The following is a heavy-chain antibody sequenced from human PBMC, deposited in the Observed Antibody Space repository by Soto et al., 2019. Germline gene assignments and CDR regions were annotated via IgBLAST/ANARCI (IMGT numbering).Heavy chain of an antibody. CDR3: ATASITMVRGVIGGPNYYYGMDV. D-gene: IGHD3-10*01. V-gene: IGHV1-24*01. J-gene: IGHJ6*02. Sequence: ASVKVSCTVSGYTLTELSMHWVRQAPGKGLEWMGGFDPEDGETIYAQKFQGRVTMTEDTSTDTAYMELSSLRSEDTAVYYCATASITMVRGVIGGPNYYYGMDVWGQGTTVTVSS. CDR2: FDPEDGET. CDR1: GYTLTELS.